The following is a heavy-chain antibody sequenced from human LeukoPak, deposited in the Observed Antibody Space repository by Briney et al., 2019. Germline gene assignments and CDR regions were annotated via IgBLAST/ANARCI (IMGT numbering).Heavy chain of an antibody. Sequence: QSGGSLRLSCAASGFTFSSYAMHWVRQAPGKGLEWVAVISYDGSNKYYADSVKGRFTISRDNSKNTLYLQMNRLRAEDTAVYYCARSEMATVLYYFDYWGQGTLVTVSS. J-gene: IGHJ4*02. CDR3: ARSEMATVLYYFDY. D-gene: IGHD5-24*01. CDR2: ISYDGSNK. V-gene: IGHV3-30-3*01. CDR1: GFTFSSYA.